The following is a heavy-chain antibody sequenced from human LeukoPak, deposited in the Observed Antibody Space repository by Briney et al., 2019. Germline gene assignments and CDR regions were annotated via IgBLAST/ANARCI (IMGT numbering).Heavy chain of an antibody. V-gene: IGHV4-30-4*08. CDR3: ARTRYYDILTGYYPIDY. CDR2: IYYSGST. CDR1: GGSISSGDYY. D-gene: IGHD3-9*01. Sequence: PSQTLSLTCTVSGGSISSGDYYWSWIRQPPGKGLEWIGYIYYSGSTYYNPSLKSRVTISVDTSKNQFSLKLSSVTAADTAVYYCARTRYYDILTGYYPIDYWGQGTLVTVSS. J-gene: IGHJ4*02.